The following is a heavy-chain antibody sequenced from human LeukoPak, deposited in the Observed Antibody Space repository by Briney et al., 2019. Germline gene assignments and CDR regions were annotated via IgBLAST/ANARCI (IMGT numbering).Heavy chain of an antibody. Sequence: PGGSLRLSCAASGFTFSNYAMSWVRQAPGKGLEWVSAISGSGGSTYYADSVKGRFTISRDISKNTLYLQMNSLRAEDTAVYYCARDYDSSGYYSGCFGYWGQGTLVTVSS. J-gene: IGHJ4*02. V-gene: IGHV3-23*01. CDR1: GFTFSNYA. CDR2: ISGSGGST. CDR3: ARDYDSSGYYSGCFGY. D-gene: IGHD3-22*01.